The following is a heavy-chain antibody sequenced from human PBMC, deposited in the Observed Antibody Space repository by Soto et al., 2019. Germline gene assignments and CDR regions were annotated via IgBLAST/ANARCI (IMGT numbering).Heavy chain of an antibody. CDR1: GFNIGSYG. CDR3: AKDVNYDMLAGYYYY. Sequence: DVQLLESGGGLVQPGGSLRLACAASGFNIGSYGMTWVRQAPGKGLEWVSTIRGSDGSTYHAASVKGRFTISRDISKNTLYLQMNSLRADDTAVYYCAKDVNYDMLAGYYYYWGQGTLVTVSS. J-gene: IGHJ4*02. CDR2: IRGSDGST. V-gene: IGHV3-23*01. D-gene: IGHD3-9*01.